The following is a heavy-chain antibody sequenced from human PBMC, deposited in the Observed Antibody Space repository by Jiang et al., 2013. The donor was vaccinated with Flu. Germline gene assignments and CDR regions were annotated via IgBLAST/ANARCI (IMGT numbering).Heavy chain of an antibody. CDR1: GGSISSSNW. Sequence: GLVKPSGTLSLTCAVSGGSISSSNWWSWVRQPPGKGLEWIGEIYHSGSTNYNPSLKSRVTISVDKSKNQFSLKLSSVTAADTAVYYCARMGRGRGYRTPGDYWGQGTLVTVSS. V-gene: IGHV4-4*02. D-gene: IGHD5-12*01. J-gene: IGHJ4*02. CDR2: IYHSGST. CDR3: ARMGRGRGYRTPGDY.